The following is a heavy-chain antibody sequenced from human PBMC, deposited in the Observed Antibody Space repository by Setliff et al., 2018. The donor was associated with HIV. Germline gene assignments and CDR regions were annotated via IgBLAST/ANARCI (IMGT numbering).Heavy chain of an antibody. CDR1: GASISSDS. V-gene: IGHV4-59*01. Sequence: TLSLTCTVSGASISSDSWSWIRQSPGKGLEWIGFILNRGITNYNPSLQSRVSISMDTSKNQFSLKLHSVTAADTAIYHCAKGGASSHWLGPWGQGTLVTVSS. CDR2: ILNRGIT. CDR3: AKGGASSHWLGP. J-gene: IGHJ5*02. D-gene: IGHD3-16*01.